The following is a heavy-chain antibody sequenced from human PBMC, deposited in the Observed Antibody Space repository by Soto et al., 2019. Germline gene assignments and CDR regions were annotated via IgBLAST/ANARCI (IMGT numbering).Heavy chain of an antibody. CDR2: IWYDGSNK. CDR1: GFTFSSYG. J-gene: IGHJ6*02. CDR3: ARDTRGFYCSSTSCSDYYYYGMDV. V-gene: IGHV3-33*01. D-gene: IGHD2-2*01. Sequence: PGGSLRLFCAASGFTFSSYGMHWVRQAPGKGLEWVAVIWYDGSNKYYADSVKGRFTISRDNSKNTLYLQMNSLRAEDTAVYYCARDTRGFYCSSTSCSDYYYYGMDVWGQGTTVTVSS.